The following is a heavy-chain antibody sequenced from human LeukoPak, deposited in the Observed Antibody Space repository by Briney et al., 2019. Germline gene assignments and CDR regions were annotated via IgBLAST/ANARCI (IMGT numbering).Heavy chain of an antibody. CDR1: GYTVTSNY. CDR3: ARGGSTGPHWFDP. CDR2: INPNGGST. V-gene: IGHV1-46*01. J-gene: IGHJ5*02. Sequence: GASVKVSCKASGYTVTSNYMHWVRQASGQGLECMGIINPNGGSTKYAQKLQGRVTLTRDMSTSTVYMELSSLRSEDTAVYYCARGGSTGPHWFDPWGQGTLVTVSS. D-gene: IGHD2-8*02.